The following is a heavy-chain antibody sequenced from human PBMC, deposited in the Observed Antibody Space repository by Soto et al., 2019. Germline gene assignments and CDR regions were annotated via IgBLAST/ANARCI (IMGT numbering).Heavy chain of an antibody. V-gene: IGHV1-8*01. CDR2: MNPNSGNT. D-gene: IGHD3-10*01. Sequence: ASVKVSCKASGYTFTSYDINWVRQATGQGLEWMGRMNPNSGNTDFAQKFQGRVTMTTNTSINTAYMELSSLRSEDTAVYYCARMWFYYGSGGYYNGAFDIWGQGTMVTVSS. CDR1: GYTFTSYD. J-gene: IGHJ3*02. CDR3: ARMWFYYGSGGYYNGAFDI.